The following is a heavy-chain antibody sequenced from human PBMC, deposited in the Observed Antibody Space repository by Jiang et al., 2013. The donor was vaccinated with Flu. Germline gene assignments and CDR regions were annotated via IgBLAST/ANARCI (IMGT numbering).Heavy chain of an antibody. CDR1: YY. D-gene: IGHD1-26*01. V-gene: IGHV1-2*02. Sequence: YYMHWVRQAPGQGLEWMGWINPNSGGTNYAQKFQGRVTMTRDTSISTAYMELSRLRSDDTAVYYCARDLYSGSYGGGSWFDPWGQGTLVTVSS. CDR2: INPNSGGT. J-gene: IGHJ5*02. CDR3: ARDLYSGSYGGGSWFDP.